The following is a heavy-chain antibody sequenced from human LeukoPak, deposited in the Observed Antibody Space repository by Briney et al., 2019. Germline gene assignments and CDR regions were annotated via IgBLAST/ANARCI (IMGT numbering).Heavy chain of an antibody. CDR3: ARGPFRIGAAEPYYYYGMDV. J-gene: IGHJ6*02. CDR2: IIPILGIA. CDR1: GGTLSSYA. Sequence: SVKVSCKASGGTLSSYAISWVRQPPGQGLEWMGRIIPILGIANYAQKFQGRVTITADKSTSTAYMELSSLRSEDTAVYYCARGPFRIGAAEPYYYYGMDVWGQGTTVTVSS. D-gene: IGHD6-13*01. V-gene: IGHV1-69*04.